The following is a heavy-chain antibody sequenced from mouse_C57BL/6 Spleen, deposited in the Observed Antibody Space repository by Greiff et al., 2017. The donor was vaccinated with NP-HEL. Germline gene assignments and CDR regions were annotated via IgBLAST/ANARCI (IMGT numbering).Heavy chain of an antibody. J-gene: IGHJ2*01. CDR2: ISSGGSYT. CDR3: ARRGITTVGYYFDY. D-gene: IGHD1-1*01. CDR1: GFTFSSYG. Sequence: DVHLVESGGDLVKPGGSLKLSCAASGFTFSSYGMSWVRQTPDKRLEWVATISSGGSYTYYPDSVKGRFTISTDNAKNTLYLQMSSLKSEDTAMYYCARRGITTVGYYFDYWGQGTTLTVSS. V-gene: IGHV5-6*01.